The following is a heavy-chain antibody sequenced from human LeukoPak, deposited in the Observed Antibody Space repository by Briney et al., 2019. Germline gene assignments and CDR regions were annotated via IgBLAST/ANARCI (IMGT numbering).Heavy chain of an antibody. D-gene: IGHD2-15*01. V-gene: IGHV3-30*02. CDR1: GFTFSSYG. CDR2: IRYDGSNK. Sequence: GGSLRPSCAASGFTFSSYGMHWVRQAPGKGLEWVAFIRYDGSNKFYADSVKGRFTISRDNSKITLYLQMNSLRAEDTAVYYCAKDRGWELLLWDAFDIWGQGTMVTVSS. J-gene: IGHJ3*02. CDR3: AKDRGWELLLWDAFDI.